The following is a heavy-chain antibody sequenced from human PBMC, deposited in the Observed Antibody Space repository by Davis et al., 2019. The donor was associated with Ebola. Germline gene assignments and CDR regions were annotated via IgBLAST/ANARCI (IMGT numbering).Heavy chain of an antibody. Sequence: GESLKISCAASGFTFSSYGMHWVRQAPGKGLEWVAVIWYDGSNKYYADSVKGRFTISRDNSKNTLYLQMNSLRAEDTAVYYCARDGRSDYGSGSSFFGYWGQGTLVTVSS. CDR3: ARDGRSDYGSGSSFFGY. J-gene: IGHJ4*02. CDR2: IWYDGSNK. V-gene: IGHV3-33*01. D-gene: IGHD3-10*01. CDR1: GFTFSSYG.